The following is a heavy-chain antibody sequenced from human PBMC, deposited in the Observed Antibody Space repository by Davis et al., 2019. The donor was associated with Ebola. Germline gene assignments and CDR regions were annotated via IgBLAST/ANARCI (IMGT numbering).Heavy chain of an antibody. D-gene: IGHD5/OR15-5a*01. Sequence: AASVKVSCKASGGTFSSYGISWVRQAPGQRLEWMGWINAGNGHTKYSQEFQGRVTITRDTSANTAYMELSSLRSEDTAVYYCARVSNYYYGLDVWGQGTTVTVSS. CDR3: ARVSNYYYGLDV. CDR2: INAGNGHT. J-gene: IGHJ6*02. V-gene: IGHV1-3*01. CDR1: GGTFSSYG.